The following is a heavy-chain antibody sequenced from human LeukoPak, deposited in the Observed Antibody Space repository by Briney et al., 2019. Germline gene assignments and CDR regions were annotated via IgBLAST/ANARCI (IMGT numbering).Heavy chain of an antibody. Sequence: PSETLSLTCSVSGGSISSYYWSWIRQPAGKGLEWIGRIYTSGSTNYNPSLKSRVTMSVDTSKNQFFLKLSSVTAADTAVYYCARDKLFDYGDYVLVGWFDPWGQGTLVTVSS. CDR2: IYTSGST. J-gene: IGHJ5*02. D-gene: IGHD4-17*01. CDR3: ARDKLFDYGDYVLVGWFDP. V-gene: IGHV4-4*07. CDR1: GGSISSYY.